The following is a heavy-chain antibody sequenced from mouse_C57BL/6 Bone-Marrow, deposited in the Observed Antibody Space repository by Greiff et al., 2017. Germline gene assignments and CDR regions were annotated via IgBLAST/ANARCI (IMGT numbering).Heavy chain of an antibody. V-gene: IGHV1-50*01. CDR1: GYTFTSYW. CDR2: IDPSDSYT. D-gene: IGHD2-1*01. CDR3: ALYYGNY. Sequence: VKLQQPGAELVKPGASVKLSCKASGYTFTSYWMQWVKQRPGQGLEWIGEIDPSDSYTNYNQKFKGKATLTVDTSSSTAYMQLSSLTSEDSAVYYCALYYGNYWGQGTTLTVSS. J-gene: IGHJ2*01.